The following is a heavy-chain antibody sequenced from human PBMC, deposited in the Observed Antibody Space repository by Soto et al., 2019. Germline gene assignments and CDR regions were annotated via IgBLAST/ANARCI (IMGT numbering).Heavy chain of an antibody. D-gene: IGHD3-22*01. CDR3: ASGVYDSSGYYLEYFQH. CDR2: IIPIFGTA. J-gene: IGHJ1*01. CDR1: GGTFSSYA. V-gene: IGHV1-69*13. Sequence: ASVKVSCKASGGTFSSYAISWVRQAPGQGLEWMGGIIPIFGTANYAQKFQGRVTITADESTSTAYMELSSLRSEDTAVYYCASGVYDSSGYYLEYFQHWGQGTLVTVSS.